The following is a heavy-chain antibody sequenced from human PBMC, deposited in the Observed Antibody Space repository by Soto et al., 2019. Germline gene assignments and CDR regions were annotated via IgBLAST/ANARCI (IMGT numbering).Heavy chain of an antibody. CDR2: ITRGGSII. Sequence: VQLVESGGGVVQPGRSLRLSCAASGFTFSSYEMIWVRQAPGEGLECLSYITRGGSIIHYADSVKGRFTISRDNAKNSLYLQMNSLRAEDSAVYYCASVWSGYSGAHFWGQGTLVTVSS. CDR3: ASVWSGYSGAHF. CDR1: GFTFSSYE. D-gene: IGHD3-3*01. J-gene: IGHJ4*02. V-gene: IGHV3-48*03.